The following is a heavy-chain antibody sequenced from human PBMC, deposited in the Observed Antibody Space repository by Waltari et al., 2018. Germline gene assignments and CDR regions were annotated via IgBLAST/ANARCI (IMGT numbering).Heavy chain of an antibody. D-gene: IGHD3-22*01. V-gene: IGHV3-53*01. J-gene: IGHJ4*02. CDR1: GITVSSNY. CDR3: ARDRGYYDNSGSPIGGMHY. CDR2: ITGGGTT. Sequence: GSLRLSCAASGITVSSNYINWVRQAPGRGLEWVSLITGGGTTYYADSVKGRFTISRDNTKNTFYLQMNSLRADDTAVYFCARDRGYYDNSGSPIGGMHYWGQGTLVTVSS.